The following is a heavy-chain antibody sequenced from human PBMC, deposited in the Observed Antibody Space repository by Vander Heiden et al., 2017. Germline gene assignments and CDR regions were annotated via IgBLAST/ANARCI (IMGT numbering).Heavy chain of an antibody. Sequence: QVQLQESGPGLVKPSETLSLTCTVSGGSLSSYYRTWIRQPPGKGLEWIGYIYYSGSTNYNPSLKSRVTISVDTSKNQFSLKLSSVTAADTAVYYCARDRLRYCDWEVDYYYYGMDVWGQGPTVAVSS. V-gene: IGHV4-59*01. CDR2: IYYSGST. J-gene: IGHJ6*02. D-gene: IGHD3-9*01. CDR3: ARDRLRYCDWEVDYYYYGMDV. CDR1: GGSLSSYY.